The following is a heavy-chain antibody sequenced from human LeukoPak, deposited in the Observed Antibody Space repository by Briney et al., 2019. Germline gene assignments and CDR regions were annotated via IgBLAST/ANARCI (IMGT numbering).Heavy chain of an antibody. D-gene: IGHD5-18*01. Sequence: GGSLRLSCTASGFTFGDYALNWVRQAPGKGLEWVGFIRSKAYGGTSEYAASVKGRFTFSRDDSKSIAYLQMSSLKTEDTAVYYCARLSGYSYGCYDYWGQGALVTVSS. CDR1: GFTFGDYA. V-gene: IGHV3-49*04. CDR3: ARLSGYSYGCYDY. J-gene: IGHJ4*02. CDR2: IRSKAYGGTS.